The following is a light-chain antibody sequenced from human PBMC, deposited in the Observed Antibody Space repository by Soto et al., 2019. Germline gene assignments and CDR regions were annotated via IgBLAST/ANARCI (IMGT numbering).Light chain of an antibody. J-gene: IGKJ3*01. CDR3: HEYWNPL. Sequence: VLTQSPGTLSLSPGERATLSCRASQSVDNKYLDWYQQKRGQAPRLLIYGATTTAAGIPDRFSCSGSGTDFTLAISRLEPEDFAVYYCHEYWNPLFGPGTKVEIK. CDR1: QSVDNKY. V-gene: IGKV3-20*01. CDR2: GAT.